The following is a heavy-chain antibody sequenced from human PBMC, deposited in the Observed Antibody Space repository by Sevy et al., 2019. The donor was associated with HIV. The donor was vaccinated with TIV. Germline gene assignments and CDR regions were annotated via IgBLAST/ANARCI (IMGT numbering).Heavy chain of an antibody. CDR1: GVSVSSDTYY. Sequence: SETLSLTCAVSGVSVSSDTYYWSWIRQPPGKGLEWIGYVYHTGSTTYSPSFKSRVTISVDTSKNQFSLRLFSVAAADTAVYDGAREPYFFDKSGYYWDYWGQGALVTVSS. J-gene: IGHJ4*02. D-gene: IGHD3-22*01. CDR3: AREPYFFDKSGYYWDY. V-gene: IGHV4-61*01. CDR2: VYHTGST.